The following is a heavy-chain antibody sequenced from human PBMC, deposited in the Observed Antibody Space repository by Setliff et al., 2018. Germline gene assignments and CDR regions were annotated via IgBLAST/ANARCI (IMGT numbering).Heavy chain of an antibody. J-gene: IGHJ4*02. Sequence: SETLSLTCAVAGGSISSGSYFWSWIRQPAGKGLEWVGRLHTSGSTNYNPSLKSRVTISVDTSKNQFSLKLSSVPAADTAVYFCARDNTIVGATDYWGQGTLVAVSS. D-gene: IGHD1-26*01. CDR3: ARDNTIVGATDY. CDR1: GGSISSGSYF. V-gene: IGHV4-61*02. CDR2: LHTSGST.